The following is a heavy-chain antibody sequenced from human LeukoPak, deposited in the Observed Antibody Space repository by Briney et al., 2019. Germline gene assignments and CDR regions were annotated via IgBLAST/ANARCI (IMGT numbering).Heavy chain of an antibody. CDR1: GYTLTELS. D-gene: IGHD6-19*01. J-gene: IGHJ4*02. V-gene: IGHV1-24*01. Sequence: ASVKVSCKVSGYTLTELSMHWVRQAPGKGLEWMGGFDPEEGETIYAQKFQGRVTMTEDTSTDTAYMELSSLRSEDTAVYYCATDNGGAVAGLFDYWGQGTLVTVSS. CDR2: FDPEEGET. CDR3: ATDNGGAVAGLFDY.